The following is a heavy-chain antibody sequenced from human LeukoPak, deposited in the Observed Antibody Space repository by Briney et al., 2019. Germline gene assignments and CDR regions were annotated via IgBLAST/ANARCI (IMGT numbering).Heavy chain of an antibody. D-gene: IGHD1-26*01. J-gene: IGHJ4*02. Sequence: GASVKVSCKASGGTFSSYAISWVRQAPGQGLEWMGRIIPIFGIANYAQKFQGRVTITAVKSTSTAYMELSSLRSEDTAVYYCAREWERGFDYWGQGTLVTVSS. CDR3: AREWERGFDY. CDR2: IIPIFGIA. CDR1: GGTFSSYA. V-gene: IGHV1-69*04.